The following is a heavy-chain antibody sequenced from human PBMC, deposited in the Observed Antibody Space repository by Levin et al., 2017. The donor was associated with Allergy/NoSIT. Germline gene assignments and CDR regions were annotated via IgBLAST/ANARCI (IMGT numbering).Heavy chain of an antibody. V-gene: IGHV2-70*11. CDR2: IDWDDDE. CDR1: GFSLSTSGMC. Sequence: QTLSLTCTFSGFSLSTSGMCVSWIRQPPGKALEWLARIDWDDDEYYSTSLKTRLTISKDTSKNQVVLTMTNMDPVDTATYYCARIIRPASFRGKPPYGYYFDYWGQGTLVTVSS. CDR3: ARIIRPASFRGKPPYGYYFDY. J-gene: IGHJ4*02. D-gene: IGHD4-23*01.